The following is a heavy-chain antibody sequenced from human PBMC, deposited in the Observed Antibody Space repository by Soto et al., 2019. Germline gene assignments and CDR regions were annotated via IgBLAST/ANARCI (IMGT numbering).Heavy chain of an antibody. Sequence: SEALSLTCAVYGGSFSGYYWSWIRQPPGKGLEWIGEINHSGSTNYNPSLKSRVTISVDTSKNQFSLKLSSVTAADTAVYYCARPCITIFGVARGALDIWGQGTMVNVSS. CDR3: ARPCITIFGVARGALDI. CDR1: GGSFSGYY. V-gene: IGHV4-34*01. D-gene: IGHD3-3*01. J-gene: IGHJ3*02. CDR2: INHSGST.